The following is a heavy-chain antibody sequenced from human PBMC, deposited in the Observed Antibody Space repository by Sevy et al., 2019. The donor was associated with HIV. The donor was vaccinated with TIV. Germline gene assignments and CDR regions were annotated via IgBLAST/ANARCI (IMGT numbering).Heavy chain of an antibody. J-gene: IGHJ4*02. CDR2: IRGSGGDT. D-gene: IGHD3-16*02. V-gene: IGHV3-23*01. Sequence: GSLRLSCAASAFTFKNYAMTWVRQAPGKGLEWISRIRGSGGDTKYADSVKGRFTISRDNSKNTLYLQMNSLRAEDTAVYYCAKDQGDYIWGTYRHWGQGTLVTVSS. CDR1: AFTFKNYA. CDR3: AKDQGDYIWGTYRH.